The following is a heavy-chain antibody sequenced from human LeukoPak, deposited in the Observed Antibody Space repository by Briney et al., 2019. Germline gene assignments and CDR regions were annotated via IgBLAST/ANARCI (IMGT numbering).Heavy chain of an antibody. V-gene: IGHV3-9*01. CDR1: GFTFDDYA. CDR2: ISWNSGSI. J-gene: IGHJ6*03. Sequence: GGSLRLSCAASGFTFDDYAMHWVRQAPGRGLEWVSGISWNSGSIGYADSVKGRFTISRDNAKNSLYLQMNSLRAEDTALYYCAKDLRSSYYYYMDVWGKGTTVTVSS. CDR3: AKDLRSSYYYYMDV. D-gene: IGHD1-14*01.